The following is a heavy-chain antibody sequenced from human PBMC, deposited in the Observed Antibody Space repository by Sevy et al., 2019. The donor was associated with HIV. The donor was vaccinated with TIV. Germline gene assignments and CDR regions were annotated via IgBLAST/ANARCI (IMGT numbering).Heavy chain of an antibody. J-gene: IGHJ3*02. Sequence: GGSLRLSCAASGFTFSSYGMHWVRQAPGKGLEWVAVISYDGSNNYYADSVKGRFTISRDNSKNTLYLQMNSLRAEDTAMYYCANVRADYYEEAFDIWCQGTMVTVSS. CDR3: ANVRADYYEEAFDI. CDR2: ISYDGSNN. V-gene: IGHV3-30*18. CDR1: GFTFSSYG. D-gene: IGHD3-22*01.